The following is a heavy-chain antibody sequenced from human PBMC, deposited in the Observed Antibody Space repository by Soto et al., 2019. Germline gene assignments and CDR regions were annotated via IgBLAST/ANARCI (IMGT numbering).Heavy chain of an antibody. CDR3: ARDETINAFDI. CDR1: GGPFSSYA. Sequence: SVKVSCTASGGPFSSYAISWVRQAPGQGLEWMGGIIPIFGTANYAQKFQGRVTITADKSTSTAYMELSSLRSEDTAVYYCARDETINAFDIWGQGTMVTVSS. D-gene: IGHD3-9*01. CDR2: IIPIFGTA. V-gene: IGHV1-69*06. J-gene: IGHJ3*02.